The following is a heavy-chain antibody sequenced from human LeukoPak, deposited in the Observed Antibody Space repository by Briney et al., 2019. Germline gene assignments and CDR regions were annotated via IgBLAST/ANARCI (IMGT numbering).Heavy chain of an antibody. CDR1: GFTFSNAW. Sequence: GGSLRLSCAASGFTFSNAWMSWVRQAPGKGLEWVGRIKSKTDGGTTDYAAPVKGRFTISRDDSKNMLYLQMNSLKTEDTAVYYCTRSYKAYYFDYWGQGTLVTVSS. CDR3: TRSYKAYYFDY. D-gene: IGHD1-26*01. V-gene: IGHV3-15*01. CDR2: IKSKTDGGTT. J-gene: IGHJ4*02.